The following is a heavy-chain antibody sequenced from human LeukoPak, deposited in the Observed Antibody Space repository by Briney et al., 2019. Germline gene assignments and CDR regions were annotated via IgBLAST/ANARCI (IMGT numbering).Heavy chain of an antibody. J-gene: IGHJ3*02. CDR1: GFTFSSYS. Sequence: GGSLRLSCAASGFTFSSYSMNWVRQAPGKGLEWVSSISSSSSYIYYADSVKGRFTISRDNAKNSLYLQMNSLRAEDTAVYYCARDRVDSGSSWYRGLLVSAFDIWGQGTMVTVSS. CDR3: ARDRVDSGSSWYRGLLVSAFDI. D-gene: IGHD6-13*01. CDR2: ISSSSSYI. V-gene: IGHV3-21*01.